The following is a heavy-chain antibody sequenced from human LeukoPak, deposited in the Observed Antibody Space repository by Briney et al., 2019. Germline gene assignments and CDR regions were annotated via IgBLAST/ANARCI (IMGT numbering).Heavy chain of an antibody. CDR1: GGTFSSYA. CDR3: ARLHQLLPFSYYYGMDV. CDR2: MNPNSGNT. D-gene: IGHD2-2*01. J-gene: IGHJ6*02. Sequence: ASVKVSCKASGGTFSSYAISWVRQATGQGLEWMGWMNPNSGNTGYAQKFQGRVTMTRNTSISTAYMELSSLRSEDTAVYYCARLHQLLPFSYYYGMDVWGQGTTVTVSS. V-gene: IGHV1-8*02.